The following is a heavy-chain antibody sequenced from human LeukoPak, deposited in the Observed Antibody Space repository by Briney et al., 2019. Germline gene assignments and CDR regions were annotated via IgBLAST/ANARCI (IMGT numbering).Heavy chain of an antibody. D-gene: IGHD2-15*01. J-gene: IGHJ5*02. Sequence: GGSLRLSCAASGFTFSSYAMSWVRQAPGKGLEWVSAISGSGDSTYYADSVKGRFTISRDNSKNTLYLQMNSLRAEDTAVYYCAKRRYCSGGSCYSPDNWFDPWGQGTLVTVSS. V-gene: IGHV3-23*01. CDR2: ISGSGDST. CDR3: AKRRYCSGGSCYSPDNWFDP. CDR1: GFTFSSYA.